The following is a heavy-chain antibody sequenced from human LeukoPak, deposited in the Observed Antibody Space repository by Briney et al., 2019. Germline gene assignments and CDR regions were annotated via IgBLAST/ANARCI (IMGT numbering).Heavy chain of an antibody. CDR2: IGTTGDT. D-gene: IGHD2-15*01. CDR3: ARDVAGSGTAMDV. J-gene: IGHJ6*03. CDR1: GFTFRTYV. Sequence: GGSLRLSCAASGFTFRTYVMHWVRQVTGEGLEWVATIGTTGDTYYAGSVKGRFTISREDGKNSLFLQMNNLEAGDTAAYFCARDVAGSGTAMDVWGNGTTVTVSS. V-gene: IGHV3-13*01.